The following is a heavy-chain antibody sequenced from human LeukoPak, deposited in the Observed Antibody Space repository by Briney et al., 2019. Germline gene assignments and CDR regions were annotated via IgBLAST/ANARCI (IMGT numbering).Heavy chain of an antibody. CDR1: GFTFSSYA. V-gene: IGHV3-23*01. CDR3: AKDGGLWVSAHWGDS. J-gene: IGHJ4*02. CDR2: IGYSGGDI. Sequence: GGSLRLSCAASGFTFSSYAMTWVRQAPGKGLEWVSVIGYSGGDIQYADSVKGRFTISRDNSKNTLFLQMNSLRAEDTAVYYCAKDGGLWVSAHWGDSWGRGTLVTVS. D-gene: IGHD7-27*01.